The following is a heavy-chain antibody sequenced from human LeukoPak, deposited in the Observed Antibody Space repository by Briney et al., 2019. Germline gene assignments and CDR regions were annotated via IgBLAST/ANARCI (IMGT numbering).Heavy chain of an antibody. V-gene: IGHV4-31*03. CDR3: AGDTRDTAMVTGGWFDP. CDR1: GGSISSGGYY. J-gene: IGHJ5*02. CDR2: IYYSGST. Sequence: PSETLSLTCTVSGGSISSGGYYWSWIRQHPGKGLEWIGYIYYSGSTYYNPPLKSRVTISVDTSKNQFSLKLSSVTAADTAVYYCAGDTRDTAMVTGGWFDPWGQGTLVTVSS. D-gene: IGHD5-18*01.